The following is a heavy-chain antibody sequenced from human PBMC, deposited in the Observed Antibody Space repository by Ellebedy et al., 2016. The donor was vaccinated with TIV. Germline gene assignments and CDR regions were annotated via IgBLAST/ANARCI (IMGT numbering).Heavy chain of an antibody. J-gene: IGHJ3*02. CDR2: IWYDGNYE. CDR3: ARALPAATTWESFDM. CDR1: GFRFDTYG. V-gene: IGHV3-33*01. Sequence: GESLKISCAASGFRFDTYGLHWVRQAPGKGLEWVAVIWYDGNYEYYADSVRGRFTISRDNSKNTLYLQMNSLRAEDKAVYYCARALPAATTWESFDMWGQGTKVTVSS. D-gene: IGHD7-27*01.